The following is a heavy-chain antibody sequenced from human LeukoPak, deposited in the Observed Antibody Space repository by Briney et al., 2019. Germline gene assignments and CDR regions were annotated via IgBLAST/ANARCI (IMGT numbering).Heavy chain of an antibody. J-gene: IGHJ6*03. CDR2: ISSSSSTI. CDR3: AREDDYMDV. V-gene: IGHV3-48*01. CDR1: GFTFSSYS. Sequence: GGSLRLSCAASGFTFSSYSMNWVRQAPGKGLEWVSYISSSSSTIYYADSVEGRFTISRDNAKNSLYLQMNSLRAEDTAVYYCAREDDYMDVWGKGTTVTVSS.